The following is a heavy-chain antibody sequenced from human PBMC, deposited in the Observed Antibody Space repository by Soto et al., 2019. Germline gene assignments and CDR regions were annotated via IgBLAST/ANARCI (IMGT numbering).Heavy chain of an antibody. Sequence: GASVKVSCKASGYTFTSYAMHWVRQAPGQRLEWMGWINAGNGNTKYSQKFQGRVTITRDTSASTAYMELSSLRSEDTAVYYCARVGPHDFCSGYYTELFDYWGQGTLVTVSS. D-gene: IGHD3-3*01. V-gene: IGHV1-3*01. CDR1: GYTFTSYA. CDR2: INAGNGNT. CDR3: ARVGPHDFCSGYYTELFDY. J-gene: IGHJ4*02.